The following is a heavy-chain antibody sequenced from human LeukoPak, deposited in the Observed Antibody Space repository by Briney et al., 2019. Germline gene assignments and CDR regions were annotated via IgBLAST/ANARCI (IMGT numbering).Heavy chain of an antibody. CDR1: GGSISSYY. V-gene: IGHV4-59*08. Sequence: PSETLSLTCTVSGGSISSYYWSWIRQPPGKGLEWIGYIYYSGSTNYNPSLKCRVTISVDTSKNQFSLKLSSVTAADTAVYYCAKLSSSGWAAYYYYGMDVWGQGTTVTVSS. J-gene: IGHJ6*02. CDR2: IYYSGST. CDR3: AKLSSSGWAAYYYYGMDV. D-gene: IGHD6-19*01.